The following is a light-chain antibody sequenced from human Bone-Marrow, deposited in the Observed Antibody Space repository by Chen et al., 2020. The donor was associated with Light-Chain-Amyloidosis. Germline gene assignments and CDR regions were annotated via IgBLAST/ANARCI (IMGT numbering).Light chain of an antibody. J-gene: IGKJ4*01. CDR3: QQYGTSPLT. CDR1: QTISSNY. Sequence: EIVLTQSLGTLSLSTGEGANLSCRASQTISSNYLTWYQQKFGQAPRLLIYGSSSRATGIPDRFTGSRSGTDFTLTINSLEPEDFAMYYGQQYGTSPLTFGGGTKVEIK. V-gene: IGKV3-20*01. CDR2: GSS.